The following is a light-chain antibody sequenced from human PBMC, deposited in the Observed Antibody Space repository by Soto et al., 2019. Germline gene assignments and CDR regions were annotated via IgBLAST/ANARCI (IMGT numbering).Light chain of an antibody. CDR2: DNN. CDR3: QSYDSSLSAVV. J-gene: IGLJ2*01. CDR1: SSNIGADFD. V-gene: IGLV1-40*01. Sequence: QAVVTQPPSVSGAPGQRVTISCTGSSSNIGADFDVHWYQQPPGTAPKLLIYDNNNRPSGVPDRFSGPKSGTSASLAITGLQAEDEADYYCQSYDSSLSAVVFGGGTKLTVL.